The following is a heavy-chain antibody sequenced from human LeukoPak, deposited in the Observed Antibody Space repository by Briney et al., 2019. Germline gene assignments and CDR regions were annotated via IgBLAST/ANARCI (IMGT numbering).Heavy chain of an antibody. Sequence: GGSLRLSCAVSGLIFRSYWMSWVRQAPGKGLEWVANINQDGSEKYFVDSVKGRFTISRDNAKNSLHLQMNTLRGEDTAVYYCARERDGRFFDYWGQGTLVTVSS. CDR1: GLIFRSYW. J-gene: IGHJ4*02. D-gene: IGHD5-24*01. V-gene: IGHV3-7*01. CDR3: ARERDGRFFDY. CDR2: INQDGSEK.